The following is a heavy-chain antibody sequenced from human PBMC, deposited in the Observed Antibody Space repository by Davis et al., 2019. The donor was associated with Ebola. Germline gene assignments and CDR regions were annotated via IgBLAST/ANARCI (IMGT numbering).Heavy chain of an antibody. J-gene: IGHJ4*02. CDR3: ARRVTFDS. D-gene: IGHD2-21*02. Sequence: MPSETLSLTCSASGGSISSNYYFWGWVRQPPGKGLEWIGSMAHSGRPYYSPSLETRVTISVDTSKNQRYLNLKSMTAADTAVYYCARRVTFDSWGQGVLVTVSS. CDR1: GGSISSNYYF. V-gene: IGHV4-39*01. CDR2: MAHSGRP.